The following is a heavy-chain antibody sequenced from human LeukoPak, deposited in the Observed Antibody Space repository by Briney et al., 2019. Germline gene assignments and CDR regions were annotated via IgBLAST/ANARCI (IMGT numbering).Heavy chain of an antibody. D-gene: IGHD1-1*01. CDR2: IIPILGIA. CDR3: ASGRNDRVDY. J-gene: IGHJ4*02. Sequence: SVKVFCKAPGVHFNRYAISWVRQAPGQGLEWMERIIPILGIANYAQKFQGRVTITADNATSTAYMELSSLRSEDTAVYYCASGRNDRVDYWGQGTLVTVSS. CDR1: GVHFNRYA. V-gene: IGHV1-69*04.